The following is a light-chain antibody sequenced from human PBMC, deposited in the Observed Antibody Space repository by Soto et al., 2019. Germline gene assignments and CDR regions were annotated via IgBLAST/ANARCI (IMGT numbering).Light chain of an antibody. Sequence: EIALTWSPDARSLSSGGRAHLSCRASQSVSGHLAWYQQKPGQAPRLIISGASTRATGIPVRFSGRGSGTEFTLSISSLQSEDFAVYYGHQYHYWWPFGQGTRWIS. V-gene: IGKV3-15*01. CDR3: HQYHYWWP. J-gene: IGKJ1*01. CDR2: GAS. CDR1: QSVSGH.